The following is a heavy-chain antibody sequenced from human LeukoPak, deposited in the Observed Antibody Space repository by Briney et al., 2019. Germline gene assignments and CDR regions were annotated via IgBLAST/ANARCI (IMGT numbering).Heavy chain of an antibody. V-gene: IGHV3-48*03. Sequence: PGGSLRLSCTASGFTFSSYEMNWVRQAPGKGLEWVSHISSSGTIIYYADSVKGRFTISRDNAKNSLYLQMNSLRAEDTAVYYCAKDPYLNPYTVTTAVVDYWGQGTLVTVSS. D-gene: IGHD4-17*01. CDR3: AKDPYLNPYTVTTAVVDY. CDR1: GFTFSSYE. CDR2: ISSSGTII. J-gene: IGHJ4*02.